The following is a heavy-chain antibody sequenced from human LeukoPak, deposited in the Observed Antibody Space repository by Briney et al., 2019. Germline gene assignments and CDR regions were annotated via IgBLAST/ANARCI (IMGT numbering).Heavy chain of an antibody. J-gene: IGHJ5*02. Sequence: GGSLRLSCAASGFIFSDYHMSWIRQAPGKGLEWVSYISPGGDAVYFADSVKGRFTISRDNAKNSLYLQMNSLRAEDTAVYYCARFGITMVRGVIIRDNWFDPWGQGTLVTVSS. D-gene: IGHD3-10*01. CDR1: GFIFSDYH. CDR3: ARFGITMVRGVIIRDNWFDP. V-gene: IGHV3-11*04. CDR2: ISPGGDAV.